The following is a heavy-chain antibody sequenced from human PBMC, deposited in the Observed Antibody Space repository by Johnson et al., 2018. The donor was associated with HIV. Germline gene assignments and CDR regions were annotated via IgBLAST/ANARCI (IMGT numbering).Heavy chain of an antibody. J-gene: IGHJ3*02. CDR3: AKCIWGSSLIDAFDI. CDR2: MWYDGSNK. V-gene: IGHV3-33*06. D-gene: IGHD6-13*01. Sequence: QVQLVESGGGVVQPGRSLRLSCAASGFTFSSYAMHWVRQAPGKGLAWVAVMWYDGSNKYYADSVKGRFIISRDNSKNTLLLQMNSIRAEDTAVYYCAKCIWGSSLIDAFDIWGQGTRVTVSS. CDR1: GFTFSSYA.